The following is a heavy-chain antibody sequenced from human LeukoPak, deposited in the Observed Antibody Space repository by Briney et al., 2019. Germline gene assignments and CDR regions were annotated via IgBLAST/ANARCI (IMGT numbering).Heavy chain of an antibody. Sequence: ASVKVSCKASGDTFTSYGISWVRQAPGQGLEWMGWISAYNGNTNYAQKLQGRVTMTTDTSTSTAYMELRSLRSDDTAVYYCARAKIVVVPAAFDYWGQGTLVTVSS. D-gene: IGHD2-2*01. CDR2: ISAYNGNT. CDR1: GDTFTSYG. CDR3: ARAKIVVVPAAFDY. J-gene: IGHJ4*02. V-gene: IGHV1-18*01.